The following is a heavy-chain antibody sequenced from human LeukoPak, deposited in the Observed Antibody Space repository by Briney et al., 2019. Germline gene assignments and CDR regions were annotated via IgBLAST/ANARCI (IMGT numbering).Heavy chain of an antibody. CDR3: ARAAALLYYYDSSARYFDY. Sequence: RASVKVSCKASGYTFTSYGISWVRQAPGQGLEWMGWISAYNGNTNYAQKLQGRVTMTTDTSTSTAYMELRSLRSDDTAVYHCARAAALLYYYDSSARYFDYWGQGTLVTVSS. D-gene: IGHD3-22*01. V-gene: IGHV1-18*01. CDR1: GYTFTSYG. CDR2: ISAYNGNT. J-gene: IGHJ4*02.